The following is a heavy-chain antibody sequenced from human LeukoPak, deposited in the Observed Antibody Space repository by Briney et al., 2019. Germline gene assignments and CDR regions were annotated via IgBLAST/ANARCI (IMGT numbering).Heavy chain of an antibody. CDR2: ISGSGGST. J-gene: IGHJ4*02. D-gene: IGHD5-24*01. CDR1: GFTFSSYA. V-gene: IGHV3-23*01. Sequence: PGGSLRLSCAASGFTFSSYAMSWVRQAPGKGLEWVSAISGSGGSTYYADSVKGRFTISRDNSKNTLYLQMNSLRAEDTAVYYCARSIWRGGYCFDYWGQGTLVTVSS. CDR3: ARSIWRGGYCFDY.